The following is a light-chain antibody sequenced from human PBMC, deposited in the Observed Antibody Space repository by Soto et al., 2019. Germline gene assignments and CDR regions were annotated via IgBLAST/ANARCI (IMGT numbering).Light chain of an antibody. Sequence: EIGSTQSPCTLSLSPGERATLSCRASQGVSNNYLAWYQQKPGQVPRLLIYDASRRATGIPDRFSGRGSGTDFTLTISRLEPEDFAVYYCQQYGSSPPSSTFGQGTRLEIK. CDR1: QGVSNNY. V-gene: IGKV3-20*01. J-gene: IGKJ5*01. CDR2: DAS. CDR3: QQYGSSPPSST.